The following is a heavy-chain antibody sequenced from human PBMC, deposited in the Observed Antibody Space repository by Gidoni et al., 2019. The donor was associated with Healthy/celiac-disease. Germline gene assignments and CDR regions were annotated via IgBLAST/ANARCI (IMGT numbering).Heavy chain of an antibody. CDR2: IWYDGSNK. CDR3: ARDSYYDSSGYSHFDY. Sequence: QVQLVESGGGVVQPGRSLRLSCAASGFTFSSYGMHWVRQAPGKGLEWVAVIWYDGSNKYYADSVKGRFTISRDNSKNTLYLQMNSLRAEDTAVYYCARDSYYDSSGYSHFDYWGQGTLVTVSS. CDR1: GFTFSSYG. D-gene: IGHD3-22*01. J-gene: IGHJ4*02. V-gene: IGHV3-33*01.